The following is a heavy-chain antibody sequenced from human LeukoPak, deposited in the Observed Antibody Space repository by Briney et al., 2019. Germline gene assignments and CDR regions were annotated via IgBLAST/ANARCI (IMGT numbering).Heavy chain of an antibody. Sequence: ASVKVSCKASGYTFTGYYMHWVRQAPGQGLEWMGWINPNSGGTNYAQKFQGRVTMTEDTSTDTAYMELSSLRSEDTAVYYCATDRTKVGATVVFDYWGQGTLVTVSS. J-gene: IGHJ4*02. CDR1: GYTFTGYY. V-gene: IGHV1-2*02. CDR2: INPNSGGT. D-gene: IGHD1-26*01. CDR3: ATDRTKVGATVVFDY.